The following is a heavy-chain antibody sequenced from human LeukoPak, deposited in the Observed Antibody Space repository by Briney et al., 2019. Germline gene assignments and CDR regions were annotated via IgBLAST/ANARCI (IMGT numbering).Heavy chain of an antibody. CDR1: GYTFTGYY. Sequence: ASVKVSCKASGYTFTGYYLHWVRQAPGQGLEWMGWINPNSGDTIYEQKFQGRVTMTRDTSITTAYMELSRLRSDDTAMYYCARQRGGYDIMTGKGWFNPWGQGALVTVSS. V-gene: IGHV1-2*02. J-gene: IGHJ5*02. D-gene: IGHD3-9*01. CDR2: INPNSGDT. CDR3: ARQRGGYDIMTGKGWFNP.